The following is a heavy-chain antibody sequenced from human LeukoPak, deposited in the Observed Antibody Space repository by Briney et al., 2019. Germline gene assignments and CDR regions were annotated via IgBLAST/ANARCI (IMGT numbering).Heavy chain of an antibody. Sequence: ASVKVSCKASGYTLTGYYMHWVRQAPGQGLEWVGWINPNSGGTNYAQKFQGRVTMTRDTSISTAYMELSRLRSDDTAVYYCAREGVDIVVVPAAHDAFDIWGQGTMVTVSS. CDR1: GYTLTGYY. V-gene: IGHV1-2*02. CDR2: INPNSGGT. J-gene: IGHJ3*02. CDR3: AREGVDIVVVPAAHDAFDI. D-gene: IGHD2-2*01.